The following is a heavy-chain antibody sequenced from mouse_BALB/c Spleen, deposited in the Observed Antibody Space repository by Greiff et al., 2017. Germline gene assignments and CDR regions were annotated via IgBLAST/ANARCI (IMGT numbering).Heavy chain of an antibody. V-gene: IGHV1-77*01. D-gene: IGHD4-1*01. J-gene: IGHJ1*01. CDR3: ARNWDDWYFDV. CDR2: IYPGSGST. CDR1: GYTFTDYV. Sequence: LQESGPELVKPGASVKMSCKASGYTFTDYVISWVKQRTGQGLEWIGEIYPGSGSTYYNEKFKGKATLTADKSSNTAYMQLSSLTSEDSAVYFCARNWDDWYFDVWGAGTTVTVSS.